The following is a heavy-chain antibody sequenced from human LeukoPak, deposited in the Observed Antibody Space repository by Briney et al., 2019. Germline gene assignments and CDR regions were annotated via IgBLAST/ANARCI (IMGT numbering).Heavy chain of an antibody. CDR2: INPNNGGT. D-gene: IGHD4-11*01. Sequence: ASVKVSCKASGYTFTGYNMHWVRQAPGRGLEWMGWINPNNGGTIYAQKFRGRVTMTRDTSISTAYMELSSLRSDDTAVYYCARPLNDYTFDYWGQGTLVTVSS. J-gene: IGHJ4*02. CDR1: GYTFTGYN. V-gene: IGHV1-2*02. CDR3: ARPLNDYTFDY.